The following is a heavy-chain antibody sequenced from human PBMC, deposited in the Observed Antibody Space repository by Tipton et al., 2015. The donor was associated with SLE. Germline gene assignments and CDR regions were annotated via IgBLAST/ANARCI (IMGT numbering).Heavy chain of an antibody. Sequence: QSGPEVKKPGSSVKVSCKASGGTFSSYAISWVRQAPGQGLEWMGGIIPIFGTANYAQKFQGRVTITTDESTSTAYMELSSLRSEDTAVYYCARGVGYCISTSYYVDAFYIWGQGTMVTVSS. CDR2: IIPIFGTA. J-gene: IGHJ3*02. CDR3: ARGVGYCISTSYYVDAFYI. V-gene: IGHV1-69*05. CDR1: GGTFSSYA. D-gene: IGHD2-2*01.